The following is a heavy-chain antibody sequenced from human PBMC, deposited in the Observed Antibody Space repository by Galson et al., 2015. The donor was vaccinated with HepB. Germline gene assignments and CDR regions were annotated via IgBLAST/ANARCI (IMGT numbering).Heavy chain of an antibody. D-gene: IGHD6-13*01. J-gene: IGHJ6*03. CDR3: ARRLAAAGKPPQYYYYYYYMDV. Sequence: SVKVSCKASGYTFTSYGISWVRQAPGQGLEWMGWISAYNGNTNYAQKLQGRVTMTTDTSTSTAYMELRSLRSDDTAVYYCARRLAAAGKPPQYYYYYYYMDVRGKGTTVTVSS. V-gene: IGHV1-18*01. CDR1: GYTFTSYG. CDR2: ISAYNGNT.